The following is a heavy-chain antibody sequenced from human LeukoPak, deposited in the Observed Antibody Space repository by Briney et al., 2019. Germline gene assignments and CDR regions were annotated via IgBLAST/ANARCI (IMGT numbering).Heavy chain of an antibody. Sequence: PSETLSLTCAVYGGSFSGYYWSWIRQPPGKGLEWIGEINHSGSTNYNPSLKSRVTISVDTSKNQFSLKLSSVTAADTAVYYCVSDGRIAARSFDYWGQGTLVTVSS. CDR2: INHSGST. CDR1: GGSFSGYY. D-gene: IGHD6-6*01. J-gene: IGHJ4*02. CDR3: VSDGRIAARSFDY. V-gene: IGHV4-34*01.